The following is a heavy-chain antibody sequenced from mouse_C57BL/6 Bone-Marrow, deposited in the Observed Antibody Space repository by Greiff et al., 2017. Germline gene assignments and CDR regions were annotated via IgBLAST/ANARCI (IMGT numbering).Heavy chain of an antibody. CDR2: IYPRSGNT. V-gene: IGHV1-81*01. J-gene: IGHJ3*01. Sequence: QVQLQQSGAELARPGASVKLSCKASGYTFTSYGISWVKQRTGQGLEWIGEIYPRSGNTYYNEKFKGKATLTADKSSSTAYMELRSLTSEDSAVYFCARNGRGSFAYWGQGTLVTVSA. CDR1: GYTFTSYG. CDR3: ARNGRGSFAY.